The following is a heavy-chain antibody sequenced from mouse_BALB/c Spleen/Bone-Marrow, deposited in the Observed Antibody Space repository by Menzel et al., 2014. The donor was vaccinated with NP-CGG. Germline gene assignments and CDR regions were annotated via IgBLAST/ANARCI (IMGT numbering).Heavy chain of an antibody. Sequence: EVQVVESGGGLVQPGGSLKLSCAASGFTFSSYGMSWVRQTPDKRLELVATINSNGGSTYYPDSVKGRFTISRDNAKNTLCLQMSSLKSEDTAMYYCARVWYFDYWGQGTSLTVSS. CDR3: ARVWYFDY. CDR1: GFTFSSYG. CDR2: INSNGGST. J-gene: IGHJ2*03. V-gene: IGHV5-6-3*01.